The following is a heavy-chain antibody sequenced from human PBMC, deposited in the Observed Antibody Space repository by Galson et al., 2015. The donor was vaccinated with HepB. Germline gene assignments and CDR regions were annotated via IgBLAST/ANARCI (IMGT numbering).Heavy chain of an antibody. J-gene: IGHJ3*02. CDR1: GYTFTSYG. CDR2: IIPIFGTA. CDR3: AREGDYYGSGSYAFDI. D-gene: IGHD3-10*01. V-gene: IGHV1-69*13. Sequence: SVKVSCKASGYTFTSYGISWVRQAPGQGLEWMGGIIPIFGTANYAQKFQGRVTITADESTSTAYMELSSLRSEDTAVYYCAREGDYYGSGSYAFDIWGQGTMVTVSS.